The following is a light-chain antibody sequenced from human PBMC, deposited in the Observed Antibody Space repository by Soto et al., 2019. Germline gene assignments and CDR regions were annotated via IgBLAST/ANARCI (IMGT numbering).Light chain of an antibody. Sequence: QSALTQPASVSGSAGQSITLSCTGTSSDVGGYNYVSWYQQHPGKAPKLMIYEVSNRPSGVSNRFSSSKSGNTAALTISGLQAKDEADYYCSSYTVFGGGTKLTVL. CDR3: SSYTV. J-gene: IGLJ2*01. CDR1: SSDVGGYNY. V-gene: IGLV2-14*01. CDR2: EVS.